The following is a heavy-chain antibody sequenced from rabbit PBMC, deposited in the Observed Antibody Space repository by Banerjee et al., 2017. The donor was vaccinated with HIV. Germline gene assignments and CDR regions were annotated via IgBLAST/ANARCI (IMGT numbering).Heavy chain of an antibody. J-gene: IGHJ6*01. CDR3: ARDAGSIYNL. CDR1: GFSFSSYYY. CDR2: IYTSGGST. D-gene: IGHD8-1*01. V-gene: IGHV1S40*01. Sequence: QSLEESGGDLVKPGASLTLTCTASGFSFSSYYYMCWVRQAPGKGLEWIACIYTSGGSTYYASWAKGRFTISKTSSTTVTLQMTSLTAADTATYFCARDAGSIYNLWGPGTLVTVS.